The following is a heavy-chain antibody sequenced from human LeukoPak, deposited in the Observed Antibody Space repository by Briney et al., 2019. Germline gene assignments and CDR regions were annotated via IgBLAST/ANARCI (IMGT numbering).Heavy chain of an antibody. V-gene: IGHV4-31*03. CDR1: GGSISSGGYY. Sequence: SETLSLTCTVSGGSISSGGYYWSWIRQHPGKGLEWIGYIYYSGSTYYNPSLKSRVTISVDTSKNQFSLKLSSVTAADTAVYYCARGNDYGDYLRSYYFDYWGQGTLVTVSS. J-gene: IGHJ4*02. CDR2: IYYSGST. CDR3: ARGNDYGDYLRSYYFDY. D-gene: IGHD4-17*01.